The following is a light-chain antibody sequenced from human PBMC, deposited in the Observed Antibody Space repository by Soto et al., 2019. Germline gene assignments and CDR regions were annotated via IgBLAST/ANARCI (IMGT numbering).Light chain of an antibody. J-gene: IGLJ1*01. CDR3: GSYTDSITYV. Sequence: QSALTQPASVSGSLGQSVTISCTGTTSDVGGYNYVSWYQQHPGKAPILMIYEVTNRPSGVSNRFSGSKSGNTASLTISGLQVEDEADYYCGSYTDSITYVFGTGTQLTVL. CDR1: TSDVGGYNY. V-gene: IGLV2-14*01. CDR2: EVT.